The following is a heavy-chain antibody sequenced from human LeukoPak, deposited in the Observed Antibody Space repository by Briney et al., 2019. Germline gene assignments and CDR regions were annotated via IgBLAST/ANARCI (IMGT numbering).Heavy chain of an antibody. CDR2: ISTAGDYT. J-gene: IGHJ4*02. Sequence: SGGSLRLSCAASGFTFSSYAMSWVRQAPGKGLVWVSGISTAGDYTDYADSVKGRFTISRDTSKNQMNNLRGEDTAVYYCAKKSTGSFPFDYWGQGTLVTVSS. V-gene: IGHV3-23*01. CDR3: AKKSTGSFPFDY. CDR1: GFTFSSYA. D-gene: IGHD3-10*01.